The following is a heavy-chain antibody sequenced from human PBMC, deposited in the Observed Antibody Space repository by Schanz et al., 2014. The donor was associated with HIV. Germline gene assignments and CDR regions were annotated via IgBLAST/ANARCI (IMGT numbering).Heavy chain of an antibody. Sequence: QVQLVESGGGVVQPGRSLRLSCAASGFTFSSYGMHWVRQAPGKGLEWVAVISYDGSNKYYADSVKGRFTISRDNSKNTLYLQMNSLRAEDTALYYCARGRSGRGALFVGMDVWGQGTTVTVSS. D-gene: IGHD6-19*01. CDR1: GFTFSSYG. V-gene: IGHV3-30*03. CDR2: ISYDGSNK. J-gene: IGHJ6*02. CDR3: ARGRSGRGALFVGMDV.